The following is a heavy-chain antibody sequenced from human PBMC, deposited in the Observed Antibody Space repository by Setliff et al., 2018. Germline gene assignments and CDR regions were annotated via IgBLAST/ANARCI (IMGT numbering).Heavy chain of an antibody. V-gene: IGHV4-39*07. CDR1: GGSISSSSYQ. D-gene: IGHD3-22*01. CDR3: AREYYYARSRNFDY. CDR2: IYYSGTA. J-gene: IGHJ4*02. Sequence: ASETLSLTCTVSGGSISSSSYQWGWVRQTPGKGLEWIGSIYYSGTAYYNPSLKSRVSISVDTSKNQFSLRLTSVTAADTAVYYCAREYYYARSRNFDYWGQGTLVTVSS.